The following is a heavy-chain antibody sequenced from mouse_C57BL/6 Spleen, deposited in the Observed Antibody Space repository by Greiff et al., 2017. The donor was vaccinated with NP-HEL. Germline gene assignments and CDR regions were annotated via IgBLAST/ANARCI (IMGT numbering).Heavy chain of an antibody. CDR1: GYAFTNYL. Sequence: VQGVESGAELVRPGTSVKVSCKASGYAFTNYLIEWVKQRPGQGLEWIGVINPGSGGTNYNEKFKGKATLTADKSSSTAYMQLSSLTSEDSAVYFCARSGYSYAMDYWGQGTSVTVSS. D-gene: IGHD2-3*01. CDR3: ARSGYSYAMDY. CDR2: INPGSGGT. J-gene: IGHJ4*01. V-gene: IGHV1-54*01.